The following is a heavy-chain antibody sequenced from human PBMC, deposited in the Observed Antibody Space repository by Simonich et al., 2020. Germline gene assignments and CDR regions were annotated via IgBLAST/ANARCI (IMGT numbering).Heavy chain of an antibody. V-gene: IGHV3-30*07. CDR3: ARDGERYCGGDCYSYFDY. Sequence: QVQLVESGGGVVQPGRSLRLSCAASGFTFSSYAMHWVRQAPGKGLGWVEVISYDESNKYYADAVKGRFTISRDNSKNTLYLQMNSLRAEDTAVYYCARDGERYCGGDCYSYFDYWGQGTLVTVSS. CDR1: GFTFSSYA. CDR2: ISYDESNK. J-gene: IGHJ4*02. D-gene: IGHD2-21*02.